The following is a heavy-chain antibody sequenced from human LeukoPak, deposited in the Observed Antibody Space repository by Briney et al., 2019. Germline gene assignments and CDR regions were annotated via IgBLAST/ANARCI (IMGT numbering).Heavy chain of an antibody. CDR3: ASILPAYYDFWSGYYTTNDAFDI. Sequence: PSETMSLTCAVYGGSFSGYYGSWIRQPPGKGLEWIGEINHSGRTNYNPSLKSRVTISVDTFKNQFSLKRSSVTAADTAVYYCASILPAYYDFWSGYYTTNDAFDIWGQGTMVTVSS. CDR1: GGSFSGYY. D-gene: IGHD3-3*01. V-gene: IGHV4-34*01. CDR2: INHSGRT. J-gene: IGHJ3*02.